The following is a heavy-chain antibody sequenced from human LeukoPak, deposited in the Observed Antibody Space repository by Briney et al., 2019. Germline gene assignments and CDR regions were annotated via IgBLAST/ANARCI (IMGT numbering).Heavy chain of an antibody. V-gene: IGHV3-23*01. J-gene: IGHJ4*02. CDR2: ISGSDRTK. CDR1: GFTFSRFA. D-gene: IGHD3-22*01. Sequence: GGSLRLSCEASGFTFSRFAMSWVRQAPGKGLEWVSSISGSDRTKYYADSVKGRFTISRDNSKNILYLQMNSLKADDTALYYCAKDGNYLDSSGYLIPFDYWGLGTLVTVSS. CDR3: AKDGNYLDSSGYLIPFDY.